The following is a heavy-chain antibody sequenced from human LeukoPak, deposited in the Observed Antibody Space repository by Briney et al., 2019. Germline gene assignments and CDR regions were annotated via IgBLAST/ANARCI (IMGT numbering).Heavy chain of an antibody. CDR2: IYTSGST. J-gene: IGHJ4*02. CDR1: GGSISSYY. D-gene: IGHD3-3*01. CDR3: ARTIHYDFWSGYSRNYFDY. Sequence: PSETLSLTCTVSGGSISSYYWSWIRQPAGKGLEWIGRIYTSGSTNYNPSLKSRVTVSVDTSKNQFSLKLSSVTAADTAVYYCARTIHYDFWSGYSRNYFDYWGQGTLVTVSS. V-gene: IGHV4-4*07.